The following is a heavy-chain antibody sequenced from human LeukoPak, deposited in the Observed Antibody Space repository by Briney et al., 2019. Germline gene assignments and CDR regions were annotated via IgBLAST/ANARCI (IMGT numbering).Heavy chain of an antibody. Sequence: GGSLRLSCAASGFTFSSYSMNWVRQAPGKGLEWVSYISSSSSTIYYADSVKGRFTISRDNAKNSLYLQMNSLRAEDTAVYYCARATYIAVAGYWYFDLWGRGTLVTVSS. D-gene: IGHD6-19*01. J-gene: IGHJ2*01. CDR2: ISSSSSTI. V-gene: IGHV3-48*01. CDR3: ARATYIAVAGYWYFDL. CDR1: GFTFSSYS.